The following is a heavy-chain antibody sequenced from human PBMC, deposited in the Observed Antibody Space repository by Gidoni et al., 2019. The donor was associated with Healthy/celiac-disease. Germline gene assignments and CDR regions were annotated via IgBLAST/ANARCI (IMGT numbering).Heavy chain of an antibody. CDR3: ARGAIESIFGVVAPYYFDY. CDR1: GYTFTSYG. D-gene: IGHD3-3*01. CDR2: FSAYNGNT. J-gene: IGHJ4*02. V-gene: IGHV1-18*01. Sequence: QVQLVQSGAEVKKPGASVKVSCKASGYTFTSYGISWVRQAPGQGLEWMGWFSAYNGNTNYAQKLQGRVTMTTDTSTSTAYMELRSLRSDDTAVYYCARGAIESIFGVVAPYYFDYWGQGTLVTVSS.